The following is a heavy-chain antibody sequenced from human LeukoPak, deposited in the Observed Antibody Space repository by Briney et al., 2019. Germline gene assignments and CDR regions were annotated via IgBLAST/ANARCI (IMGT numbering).Heavy chain of an antibody. D-gene: IGHD3-10*01. CDR1: GFTIGGFA. CDR3: ATEGRSYSPGY. Sequence: GGSLRLSCAASGFTIGGFAMTWVRQAPGKGLEWVSCISGTGGTKYYADSVKGRFTISRDNAKNSLYLQMNSLRDEDTAVYYCATEGRSYSPGYWGQGTLVTVSS. V-gene: IGHV3-48*02. CDR2: ISGTGGTK. J-gene: IGHJ4*02.